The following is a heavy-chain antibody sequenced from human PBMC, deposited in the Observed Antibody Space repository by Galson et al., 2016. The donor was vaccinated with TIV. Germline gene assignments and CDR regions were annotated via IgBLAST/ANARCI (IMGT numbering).Heavy chain of an antibody. Sequence: SVKVSCKAAGYTFTHHYMHWVRQAPGQGLEWMGIINCDTGGATYAQSFQGRVTITRDTSTSTLYMELSSLRSDDTAVYYCMRDSLGRSGDFWGQGTLVTVSS. D-gene: IGHD2-15*01. CDR3: MRDSLGRSGDF. CDR2: INCDTGGA. J-gene: IGHJ5*01. V-gene: IGHV1-46*01. CDR1: GYTFTHHY.